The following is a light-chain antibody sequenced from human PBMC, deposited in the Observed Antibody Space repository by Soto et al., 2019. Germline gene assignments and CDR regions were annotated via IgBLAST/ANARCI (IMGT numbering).Light chain of an antibody. CDR3: CSYAGSSSYV. CDR1: SSDVGGYNY. V-gene: IGLV2-11*01. J-gene: IGLJ1*01. CDR2: DVS. Sequence: QSVLTQPRSASGSPGQSVTISCTGTSSDVGGYNYVSWYQQHPGKAPKLMIYDVSKRPSGVPDRFSGSKSGNTASLTISGLQAEDEADYYCCSYAGSSSYVFGTGTKVTVL.